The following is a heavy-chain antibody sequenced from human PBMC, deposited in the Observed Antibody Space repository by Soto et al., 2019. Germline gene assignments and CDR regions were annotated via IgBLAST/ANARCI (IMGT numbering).Heavy chain of an antibody. J-gene: IGHJ4*02. V-gene: IGHV4-59*08. CDR3: ARRPLSSYYFDY. Sequence: LSLTCTVSGGSISSYYWSWVRQPPGKGLEWIAYIYYTGSTNYNPSLKSRVTISVDTSKNQFSLKLSSVTAADTAVYYCARRPLSSYYFDYWGQGTLVTVSS. CDR2: IYYTGST. D-gene: IGHD3-10*01. CDR1: GGSISSYY.